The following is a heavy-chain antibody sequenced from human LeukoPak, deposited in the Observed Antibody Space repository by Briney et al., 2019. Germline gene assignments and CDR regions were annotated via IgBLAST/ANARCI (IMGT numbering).Heavy chain of an antibody. J-gene: IGHJ6*04. Sequence: SVKVSCKASGGTFSSYAISWVRQAPGQGLEWMGGIIPIFGTANYAQKFQGRVTITPDESTSTAYMELSSLRSEDTAVYYCAVALELYGSGSYNGMDVWGKGTTVTVSS. CDR1: GGTFSSYA. V-gene: IGHV1-69*01. CDR2: IIPIFGTA. CDR3: AVALELYGSGSYNGMDV. D-gene: IGHD3-10*01.